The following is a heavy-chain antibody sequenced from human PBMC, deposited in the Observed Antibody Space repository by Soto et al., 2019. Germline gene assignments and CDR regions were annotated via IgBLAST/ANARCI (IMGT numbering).Heavy chain of an antibody. CDR2: INPSVGST. Sequence: ASVKVSCKALGFSFTSYYVHWVRQAPGQGLEWMGNINPSVGSTYYAQKFQGRVTLTGDTSTSTVCMELSSMTSDDTAVYYCAREFASGYYDTSGNNAFDFWGQGTMVTVSS. V-gene: IGHV1-46*01. CDR1: GFSFTSYY. D-gene: IGHD3-22*01. J-gene: IGHJ3*01. CDR3: AREFASGYYDTSGNNAFDF.